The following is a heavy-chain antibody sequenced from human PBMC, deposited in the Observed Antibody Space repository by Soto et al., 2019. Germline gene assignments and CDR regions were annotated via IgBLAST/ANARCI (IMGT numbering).Heavy chain of an antibody. CDR1: GYSFTSYW. J-gene: IGHJ5*02. Sequence: VQSLKISCKGSGYSFTSYWISWVRQMPGKGLEWMGRIDPSDSYTNYSPSFQGHVTISADKSISTAYLQWSSLKASYTAMYYPASHADGPASTRGWFSPLRRVHMVTVSS. CDR2: IDPSDSYT. V-gene: IGHV5-10-1*01. CDR3: ASHADGPASTRGWFSP.